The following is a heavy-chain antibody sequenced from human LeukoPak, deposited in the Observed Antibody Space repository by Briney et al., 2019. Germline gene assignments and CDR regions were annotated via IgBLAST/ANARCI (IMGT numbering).Heavy chain of an antibody. J-gene: IGHJ5*02. Sequence: SVKVSCKASGGTFSSYTISWVRQAPGQGLEWMGRIIPILGIANYAQKFHGRVTITADKSTSTAYMELSSLRSEDTAVYYCARGNTVTTGWFDPWGQGTLVTVSS. CDR2: IIPILGIA. CDR3: ARGNTVTTGWFDP. D-gene: IGHD4-17*01. CDR1: GGTFSSYT. V-gene: IGHV1-69*02.